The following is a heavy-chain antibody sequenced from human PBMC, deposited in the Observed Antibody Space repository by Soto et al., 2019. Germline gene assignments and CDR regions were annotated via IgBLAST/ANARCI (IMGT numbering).Heavy chain of an antibody. CDR2: ISYDGRNK. V-gene: IGHV3-30-3*01. D-gene: IGHD3-3*01. J-gene: IGHJ6*02. CDR1: GFTFSSYA. CDR3: AVTYYDFWRGYYRDRAPLGYYYYYGMDV. Sequence: QLQLVESGGGVVQPGRSLRLSCAASGFTFSSYAMHWVRQAPGKGLAWVAVISYDGRNKYYADSVKGRFTISRDNSKNTLYLQMNSLRAEDTAVCYCAVTYYDFWRGYYRDRAPLGYYYYYGMDVWGQGTTVTVSS.